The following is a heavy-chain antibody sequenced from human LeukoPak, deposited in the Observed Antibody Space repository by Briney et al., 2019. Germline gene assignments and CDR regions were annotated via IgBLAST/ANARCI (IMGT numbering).Heavy chain of an antibody. V-gene: IGHV3-30*18. CDR2: ISYDGSNK. Sequence: QPGRSLRLSCAASGFTFSSYGMHWVRQAPGKGLEWVAVISYDGSNKYYADSVKGRFTIFRDNSKNTLYLQMNSLRAEDTAVYYCAKEFGAMVRGVITNYYYYGMDVWGQGTTVTVSS. D-gene: IGHD3-10*01. CDR1: GFTFSSYG. CDR3: AKEFGAMVRGVITNYYYYGMDV. J-gene: IGHJ6*02.